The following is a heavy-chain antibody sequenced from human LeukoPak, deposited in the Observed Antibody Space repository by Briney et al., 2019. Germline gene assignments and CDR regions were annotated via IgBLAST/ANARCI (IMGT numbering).Heavy chain of an antibody. Sequence: GGSLRLSCAASGFTFSSYAMSWVRQAPGKGLEWVSAISGSGGSTYYADSVKGRFTISRDNSKNTLYLQMNSLRAEDTAVYSCAKVLAATGDYFDYWGQGTLVTVSS. CDR3: AKVLAATGDYFDY. D-gene: IGHD2-15*01. J-gene: IGHJ4*02. CDR1: GFTFSSYA. V-gene: IGHV3-23*01. CDR2: ISGSGGST.